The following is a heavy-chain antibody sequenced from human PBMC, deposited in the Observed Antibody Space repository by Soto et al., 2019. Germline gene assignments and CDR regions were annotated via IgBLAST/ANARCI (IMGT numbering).Heavy chain of an antibody. CDR2: ISSNGGST. V-gene: IGHV3-64*01. J-gene: IGHJ4*02. Sequence: GGSLRLSYAASGFTFSSYAMHWVRQAPGKGLEYVSAISSNGGSTYYANSVKGRFTISRDNSKNTLYLQMGSLRAEDMAVYYCARTITGTTWIFDYWGQGPLVTVSS. CDR3: ARTITGTTWIFDY. CDR1: GFTFSSYA. D-gene: IGHD1-7*01.